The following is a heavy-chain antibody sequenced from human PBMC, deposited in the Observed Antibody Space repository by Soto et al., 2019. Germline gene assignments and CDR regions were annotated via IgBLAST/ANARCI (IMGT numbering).Heavy chain of an antibody. D-gene: IGHD2-21*01. V-gene: IGHV3-21*06. CDR1: GLTLSMWT. Sequence: EVQLVQSGGGLVKPGGSLRLSCAASGLTLSMWTLNWVRQTPGKGLEWVSSLGVSDDIFYAASVKGRFTMSRDRSKNVVYLQMDRLRAEDTGVYYCARLTGIPEIAPTEEDYWGQGTPVTVSA. CDR3: ARLTGIPEIAPTEEDY. CDR2: LGVSDDI. J-gene: IGHJ4*02.